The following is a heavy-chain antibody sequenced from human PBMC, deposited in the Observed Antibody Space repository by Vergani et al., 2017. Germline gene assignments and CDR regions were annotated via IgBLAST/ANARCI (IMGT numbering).Heavy chain of an antibody. J-gene: IGHJ3*02. Sequence: QVQLVESGGGVVQPGRSLRLSCAASGFTFSSYGMHWVRQAPGKGLEWVAVISYDGSNKYYADSVKGRFTISRDNSKNTLYLQMNSLRAEDTAVYYCARQQLVREGDAFDIWGQGTMVTVSS. CDR2: ISYDGSNK. D-gene: IGHD6-13*01. CDR1: GFTFSSYG. CDR3: ARQQLVREGDAFDI. V-gene: IGHV3-30*03.